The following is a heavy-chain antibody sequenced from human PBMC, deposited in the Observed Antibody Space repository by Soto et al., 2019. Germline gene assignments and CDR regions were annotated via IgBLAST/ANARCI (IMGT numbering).Heavy chain of an antibody. CDR2: IYYTGST. V-gene: IGHV4-31*03. CDR1: GASIRSGGFY. CDR3: ARIETDSVK. D-gene: IGHD3-22*01. Sequence: SETLSLTCSVSGASIRSGGFYWSWLRHSPGKGLEWIGHIYYTGSTFVSPSLKGRLTISLDTSKNQFSLDLSSVTAADTAMYYCARIETDSVKWGRGTLVTVSS. J-gene: IGHJ4*02.